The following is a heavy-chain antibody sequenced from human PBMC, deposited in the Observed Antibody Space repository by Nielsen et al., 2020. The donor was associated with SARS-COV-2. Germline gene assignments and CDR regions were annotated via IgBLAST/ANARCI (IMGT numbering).Heavy chain of an antibody. CDR3: AKSGEVLLWFGELLTYYFDY. J-gene: IGHJ4*02. D-gene: IGHD3-10*01. Sequence: GESLKISCAGSGFTLSSYWMHWVRQAPGKGLEWVAVISYDGSNKYYADSVKGRFTISRDNSKNTLYLQMNSLRAEDTAVYYCAKSGEVLLWFGELLTYYFDYWGQGTLVTVSS. V-gene: IGHV3-30*18. CDR1: GFTLSSYW. CDR2: ISYDGSNK.